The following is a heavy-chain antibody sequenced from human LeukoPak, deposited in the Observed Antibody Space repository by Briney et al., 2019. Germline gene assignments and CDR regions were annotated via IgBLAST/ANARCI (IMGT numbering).Heavy chain of an antibody. D-gene: IGHD2-21*02. Sequence: ASVKVSCKASGYTFTGYYMHWVRQPPGQGLEWMGWINPKSGGTNYAQKFQGRVTMTRDTSISTAYMELSRLRSDDTAVYYCAREGEGDFSPTFWGQGTLVTVSS. CDR3: AREGEGDFSPTF. V-gene: IGHV1-2*02. CDR2: INPKSGGT. CDR1: GYTFTGYY. J-gene: IGHJ4*02.